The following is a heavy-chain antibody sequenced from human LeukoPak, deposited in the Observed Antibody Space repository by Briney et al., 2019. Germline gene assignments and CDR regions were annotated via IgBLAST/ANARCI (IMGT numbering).Heavy chain of an antibody. Sequence: GPVKVSCKASGYTFSGYYMHWVRQAPGQGLEWMGWINPNSGATTYAQKFQGRVTLTRDTSISTAYMELNSLRSDDTAVFYCARAEGAVYGMDVWGQGTTVTVS. J-gene: IGHJ6*02. D-gene: IGHD4-11*01. CDR1: GYTFSGYY. CDR3: ARAEGAVYGMDV. CDR2: INPNSGAT. V-gene: IGHV1-2*02.